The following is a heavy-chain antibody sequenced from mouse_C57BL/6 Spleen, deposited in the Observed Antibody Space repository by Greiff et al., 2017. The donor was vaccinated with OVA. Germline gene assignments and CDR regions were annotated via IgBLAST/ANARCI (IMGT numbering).Heavy chain of an antibody. J-gene: IGHJ4*01. CDR2: INPSNGGT. V-gene: IGHV1-53*01. D-gene: IGHD1-1*01. CDR1: GYTFTSYW. Sequence: QVLLQQPGTELVKPGASVKLSCKASGYTFTSYWLHWVKQRPGQGLEWIGNINPSNGGTNYNEKFKSKATLTVDKSSSTAYMQLSSLTSEDAAVYYCARGYYGSSYYYAMDYWGQGTSVTVSS. CDR3: ARGYYGSSYYYAMDY.